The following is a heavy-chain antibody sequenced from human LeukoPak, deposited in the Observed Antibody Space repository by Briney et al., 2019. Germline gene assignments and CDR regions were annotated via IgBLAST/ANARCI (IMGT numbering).Heavy chain of an antibody. CDR2: IKQDGSEK. J-gene: IGHJ6*03. Sequence: PGGSLRLSCAASGFTFSSYWMSWVRQAPGKGLGWVANIKQDGSEKYYVDSVKGRFTISRDNAKNSLYLQMNSLRAEDTAVYYCARVGYGDYVSYYYYYMDVWGKGTTVTVSS. D-gene: IGHD4-17*01. CDR1: GFTFSSYW. V-gene: IGHV3-7*04. CDR3: ARVGYGDYVSYYYYYMDV.